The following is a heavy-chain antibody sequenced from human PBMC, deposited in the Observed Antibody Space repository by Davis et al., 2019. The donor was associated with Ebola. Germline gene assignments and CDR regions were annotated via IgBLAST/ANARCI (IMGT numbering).Heavy chain of an antibody. CDR3: AREWQNYFSY. CDR2: INAANGNT. Sequence: ASVKVSCKASGYTFSSYGISWVRQAPGQRLEWMGWINAANGNTKYSQSFQGRVTITRDTSTRTAYLEVTNVTSEDTAVYYCAREWQNYFSYWGQGTLVTVSS. V-gene: IGHV1-3*01. D-gene: IGHD5-24*01. J-gene: IGHJ4*02. CDR1: GYTFSSYG.